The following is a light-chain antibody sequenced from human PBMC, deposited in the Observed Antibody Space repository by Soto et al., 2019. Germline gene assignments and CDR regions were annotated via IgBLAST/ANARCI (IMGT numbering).Light chain of an antibody. CDR2: NDN. CDR3: QVWDTSTAL. CDR1: NIGSKN. J-gene: IGLJ2*01. V-gene: IGLV3-9*01. Sequence: SYELTQPVSVSVALGQTARITCGGSNIGSKNVHWYQQKPGQAPVLVIYNDNSRPSGIPERVSGSNSGSTATLTISRAQAGDEADYYCQVWDTSTALIGGGTKLTVL.